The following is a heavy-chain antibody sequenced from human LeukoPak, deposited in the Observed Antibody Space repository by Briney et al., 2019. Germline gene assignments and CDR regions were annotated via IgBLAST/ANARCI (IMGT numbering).Heavy chain of an antibody. CDR1: GGSISSSSYY. CDR2: INHSGST. Sequence: SETLSLTCTVSGGSISSSSYYWGWIRQPPGKGLEWIGEINHSGSTNYNPSLKSRVTISVDTSKNQFSLTLSSVTAADTAVYYCARGRYCSGGSCYRGGPNWFDPWGQGTLVTVSS. J-gene: IGHJ5*02. D-gene: IGHD2-15*01. V-gene: IGHV4-39*07. CDR3: ARGRYCSGGSCYRGGPNWFDP.